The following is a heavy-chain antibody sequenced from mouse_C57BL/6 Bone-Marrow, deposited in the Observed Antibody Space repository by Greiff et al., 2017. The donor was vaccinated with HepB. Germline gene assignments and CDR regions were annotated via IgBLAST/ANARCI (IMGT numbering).Heavy chain of an antibody. V-gene: IGHV1-82*01. J-gene: IGHJ2*01. Sequence: VQLQQSGPELVKPGASVKISCKASGYAFSSSWMNWVKQRPGKGLEWIGRIYPGDGDTNYNGKFKGKATLTADKSSSTAYMQLSSLTSEDSAVYFCARERDYGSSYDYWGQGTTLTVSS. CDR3: ARERDYGSSYDY. CDR2: IYPGDGDT. D-gene: IGHD1-1*01. CDR1: GYAFSSSW.